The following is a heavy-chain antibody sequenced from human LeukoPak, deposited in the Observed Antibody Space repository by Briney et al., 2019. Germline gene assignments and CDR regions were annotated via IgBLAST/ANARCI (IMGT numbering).Heavy chain of an antibody. CDR3: ATPSGYSSGWYPFDY. Sequence: GGSLRLSCAASGFTFSSYWMSWVRQAPGKGLEWVANIKRDGTEKYYVDSVRGRFTISRDNAKNSLYLQMNSLRAEDTAVYYCATPSGYSSGWYPFDYWGQGILVTVSS. D-gene: IGHD6-19*01. J-gene: IGHJ4*02. CDR2: IKRDGTEK. V-gene: IGHV3-7*01. CDR1: GFTFSSYW.